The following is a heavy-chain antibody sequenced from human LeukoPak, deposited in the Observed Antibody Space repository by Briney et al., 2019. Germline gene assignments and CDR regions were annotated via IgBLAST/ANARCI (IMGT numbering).Heavy chain of an antibody. CDR2: ISSSSSYI. D-gene: IGHD2-15*01. J-gene: IGHJ3*02. CDR3: ARDMAVVARAFDI. Sequence: GGSLRLSCAASGFTFSSYSMNWVRQAPGKGLEWVSSISSSSSYIYYTDSVKGRFTISRDNAKNSLYLQMNSLRAEDTAVYYCARDMAVVARAFDIWGQGTMVTVSS. CDR1: GFTFSSYS. V-gene: IGHV3-21*01.